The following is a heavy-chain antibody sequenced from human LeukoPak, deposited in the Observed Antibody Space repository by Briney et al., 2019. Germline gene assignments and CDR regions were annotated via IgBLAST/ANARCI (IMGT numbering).Heavy chain of an antibody. CDR1: GFTFSDYY. CDR2: ISSSGSTI. CDR3: AREDPSFNAFDI. J-gene: IGHJ3*02. Sequence: KTGGSLRLSCAASGFTFSDYYMSWIRQAPGKGLEWVSYISSSGSTIYYADSVKGRFTISRDNAKNSLYLQMNSLRAEDTAVYYCAREDPSFNAFDIWGQGTMVTVSS. V-gene: IGHV3-11*01.